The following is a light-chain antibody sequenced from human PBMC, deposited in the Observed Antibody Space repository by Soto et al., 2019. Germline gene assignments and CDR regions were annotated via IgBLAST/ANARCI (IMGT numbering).Light chain of an antibody. CDR3: QQYLSYPIT. CDR2: KAS. V-gene: IGKV1-5*03. Sequence: DIQMTQSPSTLSASVGDRVTITCRASQSLSSWLAWYQQKPGKAPKSLIYKASSLESGVPSRFSGSGSGTEFTLTISSLQPDDFPTYYCQQYLSYPITFGQGTRLDIK. J-gene: IGKJ5*01. CDR1: QSLSSW.